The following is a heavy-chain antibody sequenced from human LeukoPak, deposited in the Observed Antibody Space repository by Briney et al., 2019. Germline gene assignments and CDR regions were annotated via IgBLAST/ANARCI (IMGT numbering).Heavy chain of an antibody. D-gene: IGHD2-2*01. CDR1: GYSFTRYW. CDR2: IDPRDSYT. J-gene: IGHJ6*04. V-gene: IGHV5-10-1*01. Sequence: GESLKISCKGSGYSFTRYWISWVRQMPGKGLEGMGRIDPRDSYTNYSPSFQGHVTISADKSISTAYLQWSSLKASDTAMYYCAPLRCSSTSCPYGMDVWGKGTTVTVSS. CDR3: APLRCSSTSCPYGMDV.